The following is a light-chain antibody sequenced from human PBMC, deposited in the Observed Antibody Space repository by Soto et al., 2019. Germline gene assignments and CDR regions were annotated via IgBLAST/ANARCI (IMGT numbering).Light chain of an antibody. CDR1: QSVSSSY. CDR2: GAS. J-gene: IGKJ4*01. Sequence: ESVFTQSPGTLSLSPGERATLSCRASQSVSSSYLAWYQQKPGQAPRLLIYGASSRAAGIPDRFTGSGSGTDFILTISRLEPEDFAVYYCQQFSSYPLTFGGGTKVDIK. CDR3: QQFSSYPLT. V-gene: IGKV3-20*01.